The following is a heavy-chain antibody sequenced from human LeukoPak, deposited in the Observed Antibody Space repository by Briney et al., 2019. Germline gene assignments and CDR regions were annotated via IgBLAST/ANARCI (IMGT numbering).Heavy chain of an antibody. CDR2: MNPNTGNT. CDR1: GFTFTSYD. Sequence: ASVKVSCKASGFTFTSYDINWVRQATGQGLEWMGWMNPNTGNTGYARKFQGRVTMTGSTSINTAYMELSSLTSEDTAVYYCTRGAGVATIRNGMDVWGQGTTVTVSS. CDR3: TRGAGVATIRNGMDV. J-gene: IGHJ6*02. D-gene: IGHD5-12*01. V-gene: IGHV1-8*01.